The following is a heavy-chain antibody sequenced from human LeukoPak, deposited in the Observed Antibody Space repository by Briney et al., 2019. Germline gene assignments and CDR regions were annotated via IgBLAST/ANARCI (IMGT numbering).Heavy chain of an antibody. CDR2: INPNSGDT. V-gene: IGHV1-2*02. J-gene: IGHJ3*02. CDR1: GYTFTGYY. Sequence: ASVKVSCKASGYTFTGYYMHWVRQAPGQGLEWMGWINPNSGDTHSAQKFQGRVTMTGDTSISTAYMELNKLRSDDTAVYYCARMHGSGTYNWDAFDIWGQGTMVTVSS. D-gene: IGHD1-26*01. CDR3: ARMHGSGTYNWDAFDI.